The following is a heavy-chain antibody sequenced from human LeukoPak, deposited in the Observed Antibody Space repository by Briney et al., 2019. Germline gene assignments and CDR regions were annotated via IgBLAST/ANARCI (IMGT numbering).Heavy chain of an antibody. D-gene: IGHD6-19*01. Sequence: GRSLRLSCAASGFTFSSYAMHWVRQAPGKGLEWVAVISYDGSNKYYADSVKGRFTISRDNSKNTLYLQMNSLRAEDTAVYYCAKDSRYSSGWYGVGRGNSQYFDYWGQGTLVTVSS. CDR3: AKDSRYSSGWYGVGRGNSQYFDY. V-gene: IGHV3-30-3*01. CDR1: GFTFSSYA. CDR2: ISYDGSNK. J-gene: IGHJ4*02.